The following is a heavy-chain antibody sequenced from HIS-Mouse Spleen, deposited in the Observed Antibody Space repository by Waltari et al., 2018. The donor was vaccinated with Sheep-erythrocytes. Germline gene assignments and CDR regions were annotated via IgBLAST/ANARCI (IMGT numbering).Heavy chain of an antibody. D-gene: IGHD5-18*01. J-gene: IGHJ4*02. V-gene: IGHV3-30*18. CDR2: ISYDGSNK. CDR1: GFTFSSYG. CDR3: AKAGYSYGSPFDY. Sequence: QLVESGGGVVQPGRSLRLSCAASGFTFSSYGLHWVRQAPGKGLEWVAVISYDGSNKYYADSVKGRFTISRDNSKNTLYLQMNSLRAEDTAVYYCAKAGYSYGSPFDYWGQGTLVTVSS.